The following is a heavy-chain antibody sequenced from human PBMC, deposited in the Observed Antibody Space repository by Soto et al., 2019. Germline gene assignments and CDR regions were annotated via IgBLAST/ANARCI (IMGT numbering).Heavy chain of an antibody. V-gene: IGHV3-15*05. Sequence: PGGSMRLSCAVSGFSFTTAWMRWVRQDPGKGLEWYGAINRKTDGATTHDAGPEKGRFPISRYDSKKTLLVQMNGLKTEDTAVYYCTARIPKGKWELGPWGQGTLVTVSS. CDR2: INRKTDGATT. D-gene: IGHD1-26*01. CDR1: GFSFTTAW. J-gene: IGHJ5*02. CDR3: TARIPKGKWELGP.